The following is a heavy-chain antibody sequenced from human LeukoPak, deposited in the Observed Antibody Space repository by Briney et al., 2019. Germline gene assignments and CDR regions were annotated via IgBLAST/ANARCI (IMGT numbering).Heavy chain of an antibody. D-gene: IGHD4/OR15-4a*01. CDR3: AKKVAGLSYFDN. CDR2: IYYSGST. V-gene: IGHV4-28*01. Sequence: SDTLSLTCAVSSYSISTHNWWGWIRQPPGKGLEWIGYIYYSGSTYYNPSLKSRVTISVDTSMNQFSLELNSVTAEDTAVYYCAKKVAGLSYFDNWGQGTLVTVSS. J-gene: IGHJ4*02. CDR1: SYSISTHNW.